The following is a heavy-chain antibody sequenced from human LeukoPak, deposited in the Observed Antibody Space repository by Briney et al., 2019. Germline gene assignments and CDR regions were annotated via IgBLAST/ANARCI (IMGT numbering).Heavy chain of an antibody. V-gene: IGHV3-33*01. CDR1: GFTLDNYG. CDR3: ARDLKSGYFDS. Sequence: GGSLRLSCATSGFTLDNYGMHCVPPAPGRGLEWGADIYEDGSREHSADSVKGRFAISRDNSKKTIVLQMDSLRGEDTAVYYCARDLKSGYFDSWGQGTLVTVSS. D-gene: IGHD3-3*01. J-gene: IGHJ4*02. CDR2: IYEDGSRE.